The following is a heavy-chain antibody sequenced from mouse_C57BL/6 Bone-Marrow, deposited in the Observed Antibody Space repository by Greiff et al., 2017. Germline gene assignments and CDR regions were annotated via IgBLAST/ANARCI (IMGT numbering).Heavy chain of an antibody. J-gene: IGHJ2*01. CDR3: ARDYYYCSSYVDY. CDR2: ISYDGSN. V-gene: IGHV3-6*01. CDR1: GYSTTSGYY. Sequence: ESGPGLVKPSQSLSLTCSVTGYSTTSGYYWTWILQCQGNKLEWMGYISYDGSNNYNPSLKNRISITRDTSKNEFFLKLNSVTTEDKATYYCARDYYYCSSYVDYWGQGTTLTVSS. D-gene: IGHD1-1*01.